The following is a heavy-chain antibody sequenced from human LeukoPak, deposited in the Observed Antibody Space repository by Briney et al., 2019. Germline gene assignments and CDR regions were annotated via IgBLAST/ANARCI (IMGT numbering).Heavy chain of an antibody. D-gene: IGHD4-17*01. J-gene: IGHJ4*02. CDR2: IYYSGST. V-gene: IGHV4-34*01. Sequence: PSETLSLTCAVYGGSFSGNYWNWIRQSPGKGLEWIGSIYYSGSTYYNPSLKSRVTISVDTSKNQFSLKLSSVTAADTAVYYCAGFFHGDFDYWGQGTLVTVSS. CDR3: AGFFHGDFDY. CDR1: GGSFSGNY.